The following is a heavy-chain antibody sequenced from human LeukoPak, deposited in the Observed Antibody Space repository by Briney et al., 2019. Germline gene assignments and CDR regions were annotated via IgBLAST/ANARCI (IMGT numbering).Heavy chain of an antibody. D-gene: IGHD3-16*01. CDR3: AKGDYYYYYYMDV. Sequence: LSGGSLRLSCAASGFTFRTYSIHWVRQAPGKGLEWVAFIRYDGSNKYYADSVKGRFTISRDNSKNTLYLQMNSLRAEDTAVYYCAKGDYYYYYYMDVWGKGTTVTVSS. CDR1: GFTFRTYS. J-gene: IGHJ6*03. V-gene: IGHV3-30*02. CDR2: IRYDGSNK.